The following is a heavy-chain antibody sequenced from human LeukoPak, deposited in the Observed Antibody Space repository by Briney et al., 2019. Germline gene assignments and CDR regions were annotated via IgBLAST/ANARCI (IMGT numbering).Heavy chain of an antibody. CDR1: GITISNYG. Sequence: GGTLRLSCAVSGITISNYGMSWVRQAPGKGLEWVARISSTGGSTNYADSVKGRFTISRDNPKNTLYLQMNSLRAEDTAVYFCAKRGVVIRVILVGFHKEAYYFDSWGQGALVTVSS. CDR2: ISSTGGST. V-gene: IGHV3-23*01. D-gene: IGHD3-10*01. CDR3: AKRGVVIRVILVGFHKEAYYFDS. J-gene: IGHJ4*02.